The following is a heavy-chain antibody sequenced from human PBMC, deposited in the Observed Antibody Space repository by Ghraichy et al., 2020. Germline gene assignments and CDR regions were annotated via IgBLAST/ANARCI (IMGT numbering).Heavy chain of an antibody. CDR2: IIPIFGTT. D-gene: IGHD3-10*01. V-gene: IGHV1-69*13. Sequence: SVKVSCKAYGGTFSSYTISWVRQAPGQGLEWMGAIIPIFGTTDYAQEFQDRVTITADESTNTVYMELRSLRSEDTAVYYCARDLKDGVLLWFGELLDWGLGTLVTVSS. CDR1: GGTFSSYT. J-gene: IGHJ1*01. CDR3: ARDLKDGVLLWFGELLD.